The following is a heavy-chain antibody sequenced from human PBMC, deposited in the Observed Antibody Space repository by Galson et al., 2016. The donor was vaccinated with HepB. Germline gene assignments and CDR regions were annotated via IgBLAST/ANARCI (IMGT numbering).Heavy chain of an antibody. D-gene: IGHD5-18*01. CDR3: ARFAVATWIQTWLGYHFES. Sequence: SLRLSCAASGFTFNRNAMSWVRQAPGKGLEWVSAINSDGGTYYADSVKGRFTISRDNSKNTLYLQMNSLRAEDTALYYCARFAVATWIQTWLGYHFESWGQGTLVTVSS. J-gene: IGHJ4*02. V-gene: IGHV3-23*01. CDR1: GFTFNRNA. CDR2: INSDGGT.